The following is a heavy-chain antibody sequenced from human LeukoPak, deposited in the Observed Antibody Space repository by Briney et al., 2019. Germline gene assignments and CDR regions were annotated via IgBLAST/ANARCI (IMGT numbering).Heavy chain of an antibody. CDR1: GGSINSSYYY. Sequence: PSETLSLTCTVSGGSINSSYYYWSWVRQPAGKGLEWIGRIYTTGSTNYNPSLKSRVTISVDTSKNQFSLKLSSVTAADTAVYYCARMYDRDAFDIWGQGTMVTVSS. D-gene: IGHD3-22*01. V-gene: IGHV4-61*02. CDR2: IYTTGST. CDR3: ARMYDRDAFDI. J-gene: IGHJ3*02.